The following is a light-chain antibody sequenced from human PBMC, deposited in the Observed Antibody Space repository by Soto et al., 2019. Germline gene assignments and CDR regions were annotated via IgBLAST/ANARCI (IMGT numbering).Light chain of an antibody. J-gene: IGKJ4*01. V-gene: IGKV1-8*01. CDR1: QGVSSY. CDR3: QQYYSYPLT. CDR2: AAS. Sequence: AIRMTQSPSSFSASTGDRVNITCRASQGVSSYLAWFQQKPGKTPKLLIYAASTLQSGVPSRISGSGSGTDFTLSISCLQSEDFATYYCQQYYSYPLTFGGGTKVDIK.